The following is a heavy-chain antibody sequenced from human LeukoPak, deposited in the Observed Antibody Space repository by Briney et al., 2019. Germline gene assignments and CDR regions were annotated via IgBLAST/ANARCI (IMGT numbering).Heavy chain of an antibody. CDR1: GGSISSSSYY. D-gene: IGHD3-10*01. J-gene: IGHJ5*02. Sequence: SETLSLTCTVSGGSISSSSYYWGWIRQPPGKGLEWIGSIYYSGSTYYNPSLKSRVTISVDTSKNQFSLKLSSVTAADTAVYYCARSLWFGELRLSGWFDPWGQGTLVTVSS. V-gene: IGHV4-39*07. CDR3: ARSLWFGELRLSGWFDP. CDR2: IYYSGST.